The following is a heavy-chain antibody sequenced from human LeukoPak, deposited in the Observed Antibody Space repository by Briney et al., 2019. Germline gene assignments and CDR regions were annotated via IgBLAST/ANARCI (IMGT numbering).Heavy chain of an antibody. D-gene: IGHD3-22*01. V-gene: IGHV3-30*18. J-gene: IGHJ4*02. Sequence: GGSLRLSCAASGFTFSSYGMHWVRQAPGKGLEWVAVISYDGSNKYYADSVKGRFTISRDNSKNTLYLQMNSLRAEDTAVYYCAKGGVGYYDSSGYYYDYWGQGTLVTVSS. CDR3: AKGGVGYYDSSGYYYDY. CDR2: ISYDGSNK. CDR1: GFTFSSYG.